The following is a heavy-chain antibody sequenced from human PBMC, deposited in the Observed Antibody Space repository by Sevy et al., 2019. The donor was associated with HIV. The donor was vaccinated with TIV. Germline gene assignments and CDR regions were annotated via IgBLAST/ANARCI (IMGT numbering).Heavy chain of an antibody. J-gene: IGHJ4*02. CDR3: AKGGTREVGATVTPFDY. CDR1: GFTFDDYA. Sequence: GGSLRLPCEASGFTFDDYAMHWVRQAPGKGLEWVSGINWNSGNIGYEDSVRGRFTISRDNAKKSLFLQMNSLIGEDTAFYYCAKGGTREVGATVTPFDYWAREPWSPSPQ. V-gene: IGHV3-9*01. D-gene: IGHD4-4*01. CDR2: INWNSGNI.